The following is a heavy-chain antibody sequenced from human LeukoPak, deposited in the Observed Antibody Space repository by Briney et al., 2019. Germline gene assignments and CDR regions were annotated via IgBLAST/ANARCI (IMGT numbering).Heavy chain of an antibody. J-gene: IGHJ4*02. V-gene: IGHV3-23*01. Sequence: PGGSLRLSCAASGFTFSSYAMSWVRQAPGKGLEWVSAISGSGGTTYYADSVKGRFTISRDNSKNTLYLQMNSLRAEDTAVYYCAKYYYGSGSYYSEFDYWGQGTLVTVSS. D-gene: IGHD3-10*01. CDR2: ISGSGGTT. CDR3: AKYYYGSGSYYSEFDY. CDR1: GFTFSSYA.